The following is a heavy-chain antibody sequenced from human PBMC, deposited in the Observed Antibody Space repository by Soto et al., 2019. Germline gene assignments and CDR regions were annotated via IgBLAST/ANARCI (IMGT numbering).Heavy chain of an antibody. Sequence: QVQLQESGPGLVKPSQTLSLTCTVSGGSISSGDYYWSWIRQPPGKGLEWIGYIYYSGSTYYNPSLKSRVTISVDPSKNQFSLKLSSVTAADTAVYYCASQGEGYGDYDYYYYGMDVWGQGTTVTVSS. V-gene: IGHV4-30-4*01. CDR2: IYYSGST. CDR3: ASQGEGYGDYDYYYYGMDV. D-gene: IGHD4-17*01. J-gene: IGHJ6*02. CDR1: GGSISSGDYY.